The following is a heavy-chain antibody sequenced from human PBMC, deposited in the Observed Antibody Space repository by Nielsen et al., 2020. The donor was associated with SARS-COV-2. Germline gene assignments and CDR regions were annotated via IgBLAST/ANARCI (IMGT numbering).Heavy chain of an antibody. V-gene: IGHV1-46*01. J-gene: IGHJ4*02. Sequence: ASVKVSCKASGYTFTSYYIYWVRQAPVQGLEWMGIINPSSGSTSYAQNFQGRVTMTRDTSTSTVYMELSSLISEDTAMYYCARSDSSSWYGNDHWGQGTLVTVSS. D-gene: IGHD6-13*01. CDR1: GYTFTSYY. CDR3: ARSDSSSWYGNDH. CDR2: INPSSGST.